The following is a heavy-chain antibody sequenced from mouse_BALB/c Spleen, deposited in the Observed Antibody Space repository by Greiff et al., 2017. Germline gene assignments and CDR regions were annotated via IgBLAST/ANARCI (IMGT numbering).Heavy chain of an antibody. V-gene: IGHV5-12-2*01. D-gene: IGHD2-14*01. CDR1: GFPFSSYT. J-gene: IGHJ4*01. CDR3: ASGVRREYYAMDY. Sequence: EVKLVESGGGLVQPGGSLKLSCAASGFPFSSYTMSWVRQTPEKRLEWVAYISNGGGSTYYPDTVTGRFTISRDNAKNTLYLQMSSLKAEDTAMYYCASGVRREYYAMDYWGQGTSVTVSS. CDR2: ISNGGGST.